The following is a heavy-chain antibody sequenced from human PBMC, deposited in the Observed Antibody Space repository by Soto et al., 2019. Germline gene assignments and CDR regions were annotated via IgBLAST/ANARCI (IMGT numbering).Heavy chain of an antibody. V-gene: IGHV1-2*02. CDR3: GRGRSGQIGVFY. D-gene: IGHD1-26*01. J-gene: IGHJ4*02. CDR2: IGPESGAT. Sequence: ASVKVSCKTSGYTFTGHYIHWVRQAPQQGPEWMGEIGPESGATRYAQKFRGRVTMTMDTSITTVYMELKNLSPDDTAVYYCGRGRSGQIGVFYWGQGTLGTVSS. CDR1: GYTFTGHY.